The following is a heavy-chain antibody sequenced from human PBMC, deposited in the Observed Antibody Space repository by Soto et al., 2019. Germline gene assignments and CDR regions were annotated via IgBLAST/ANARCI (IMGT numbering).Heavy chain of an antibody. J-gene: IGHJ4*02. CDR1: GDTVSSISAA. CDR2: THYRSKWYN. Sequence: PSQTLSLTCAISGDTVSSISAAWNGIRQSPSRGLEWLGRTHYRSKWYNDYAVSVKSRITINPDTSKNQFSLQLNSVTPEDTAVYYCGRSVRGHVVKYFDYWGQGTLVTVSS. CDR3: GRSVRGHVVKYFDY. V-gene: IGHV6-1*01. D-gene: IGHD3-10*01.